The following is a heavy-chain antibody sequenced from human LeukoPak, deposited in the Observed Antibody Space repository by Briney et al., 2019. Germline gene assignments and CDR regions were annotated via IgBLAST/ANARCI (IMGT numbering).Heavy chain of an antibody. Sequence: SSETLSLTCVVSGGSISSDSHYWSWIRQPPGKGLEWIGCLYYNGNTNYNPSLKSRVTIPVDTSKNHLPLNLTSVTAADTAVYYCSRENGAFSPFGYWGQGTLVTVPS. J-gene: IGHJ4*02. D-gene: IGHD2-8*01. CDR1: GGSISSDSHY. V-gene: IGHV4-61*03. CDR2: LYYNGNT. CDR3: SRENGAFSPFGY.